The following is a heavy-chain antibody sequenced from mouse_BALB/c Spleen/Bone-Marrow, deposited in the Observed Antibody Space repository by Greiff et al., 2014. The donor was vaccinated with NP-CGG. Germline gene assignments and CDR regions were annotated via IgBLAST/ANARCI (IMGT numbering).Heavy chain of an antibody. CDR3: AREYYGRAWFAY. CDR1: GFSLTSYG. Sequence: QVQLQQSGPGLVQPSQSLSITCTVSGFSLTSYGVHWVRQSPGKGLEWLGVIWSGGSTDYNAAFISRLSITKDNSKSHVLFKMNSLQAYDTAIYYCAREYYGRAWFAYWGQGTLVTVSA. J-gene: IGHJ3*01. CDR2: IWSGGST. V-gene: IGHV2-2*01. D-gene: IGHD1-1*01.